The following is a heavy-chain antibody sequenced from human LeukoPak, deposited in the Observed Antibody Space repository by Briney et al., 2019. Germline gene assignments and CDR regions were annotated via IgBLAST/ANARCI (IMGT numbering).Heavy chain of an antibody. CDR2: ISYDGSNK. D-gene: IGHD3-3*01. J-gene: IGHJ4*02. Sequence: QPGRSLRLSCAASGFTFDDYAMHWVRQAPGKGLEWVAVISYDGSNKYYADSVKGRFTISRDNSKNTLYLQMNSLRAEDTAVYYCARDITIWGQGTLVTVSS. V-gene: IGHV3-30-3*01. CDR1: GFTFDDYA. CDR3: ARDITI.